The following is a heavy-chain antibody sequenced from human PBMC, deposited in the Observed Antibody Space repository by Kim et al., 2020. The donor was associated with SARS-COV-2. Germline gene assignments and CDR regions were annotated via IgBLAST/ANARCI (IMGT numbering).Heavy chain of an antibody. D-gene: IGHD4-4*01. J-gene: IGHJ4*02. Sequence: TTSVKGRVTVSRDNTSNTLYLQMSTLRTEDTAVYYCAKDENGGYSNLSPRYWGQGTPVTVSS. V-gene: IGHV3-30*02. CDR3: AKDENGGYSNLSPRY.